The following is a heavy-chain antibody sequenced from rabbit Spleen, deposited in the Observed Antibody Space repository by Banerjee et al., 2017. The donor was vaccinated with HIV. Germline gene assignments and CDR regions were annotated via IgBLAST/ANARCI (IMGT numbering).Heavy chain of an antibody. CDR3: ARDTSSSFWSYGMDL. V-gene: IGHV1S7*01. D-gene: IGHD1-1*01. J-gene: IGHJ6*01. CDR1: GFDFSSYG. CDR2: IDPIFHVT. Sequence: QLKETGGGLVQPGGSLTLSCKASGFDFSSYGVSWVRQAPGKGLEWIGYIDPIFHVTTYANWVNGRFSISRENTQNTVYLQLNSLTAADTATYFCARDTSSSFWSYGMDLWGPGTLVTVS.